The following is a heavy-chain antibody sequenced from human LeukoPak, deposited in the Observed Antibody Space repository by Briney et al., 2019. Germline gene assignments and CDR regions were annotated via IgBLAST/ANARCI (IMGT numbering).Heavy chain of an antibody. Sequence: GGSLRLSCAASGFTVSSNYMSWVRQAPGKGLEWVSVIYSGGSTYYADSVKGRFTISRHNSKNTLYLQMNSLRAEDPAVYYCARAYGYSHYYGMDVWGQGTTVTVSS. CDR1: GFTVSSNY. CDR2: IYSGGST. V-gene: IGHV3-53*04. D-gene: IGHD5-18*01. J-gene: IGHJ6*02. CDR3: ARAYGYSHYYGMDV.